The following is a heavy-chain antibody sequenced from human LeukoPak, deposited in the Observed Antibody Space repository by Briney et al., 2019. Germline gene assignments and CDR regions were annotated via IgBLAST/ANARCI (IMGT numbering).Heavy chain of an antibody. CDR2: VLSDGSRI. CDR3: ARDWVAAGGDYMDV. Sequence: GGSLRLSCVGSGFRFTNYWMHWVRQAPGKGLVWVSRVLSDGSRITYADSVKGRFTISRDNAKNTLYLQMDSLRAEDTAVYYCARDWVAAGGDYMDVWGKGTTVTISS. J-gene: IGHJ6*03. V-gene: IGHV3-74*03. D-gene: IGHD6-13*01. CDR1: GFRFTNYW.